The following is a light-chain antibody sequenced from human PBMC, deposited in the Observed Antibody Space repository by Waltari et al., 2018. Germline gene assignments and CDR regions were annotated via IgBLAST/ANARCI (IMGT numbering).Light chain of an antibody. Sequence: SALTQPRSVSGSPGQSVTISCTGTTNELGSYNYVSCNQQHPGKAPKIIILDVTKRPSGFPDRLSGSKSGNTASLTISGLRAEDEAEYYCCSYAGSYTWVFGGGTKLTVV. V-gene: IGLV2-11*01. CDR1: TNELGSYNY. J-gene: IGLJ3*02. CDR2: DVT. CDR3: CSYAGSYTWV.